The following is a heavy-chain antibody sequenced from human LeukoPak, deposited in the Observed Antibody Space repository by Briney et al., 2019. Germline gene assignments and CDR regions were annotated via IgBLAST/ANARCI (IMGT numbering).Heavy chain of an antibody. V-gene: IGHV4-59*08. D-gene: IGHD3-10*01. CDR2: IYYSGST. CDR3: ARYHLELDYFDY. Sequence: SETLSLTCAVYGGSFSGYYWSWIRQPPGKGLEWIGYIYYSGSTNYNPSLKSRVTISVDTSKNQFSLKLSSVTAADTAVYYCARYHLELDYFDYWGQGTLVTVSS. J-gene: IGHJ4*02. CDR1: GGSFSGYY.